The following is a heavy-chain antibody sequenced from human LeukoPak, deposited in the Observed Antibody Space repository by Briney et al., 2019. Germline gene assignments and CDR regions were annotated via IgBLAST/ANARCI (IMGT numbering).Heavy chain of an antibody. J-gene: IGHJ3*02. D-gene: IGHD5-24*01. V-gene: IGHV1-69*01. CDR1: GGTFSSYA. CDR3: ARDGYNCLTRVDAFDI. Sequence: ASVKVSCKASGGTFSSYAISWVRQAPGQGLEWMGGIISIFGTANYAQKFQGRVTITADESTSTAYMELSSLRSEDTAVYYCARDGYNCLTRVDAFDIWGQGTLVTVSS. CDR2: IISIFGTA.